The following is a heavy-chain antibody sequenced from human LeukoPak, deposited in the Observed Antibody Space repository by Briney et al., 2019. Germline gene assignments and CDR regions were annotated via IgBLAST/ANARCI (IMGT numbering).Heavy chain of an antibody. CDR2: IYSSGST. Sequence: SETLSLTCTVSGGSISSYSWSWIRQSAGKGLEWIGRIYSSGSTKYNSSLKSRVTISVDTSKNQFSLKLSSVTAADTAVYYCARIEGIAVANWFDPWGQGTLVTVSS. CDR3: ARIEGIAVANWFDP. J-gene: IGHJ5*02. V-gene: IGHV4-4*07. D-gene: IGHD6-19*01. CDR1: GGSISSYS.